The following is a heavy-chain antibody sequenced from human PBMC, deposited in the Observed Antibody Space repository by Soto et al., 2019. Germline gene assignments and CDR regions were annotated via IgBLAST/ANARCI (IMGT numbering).Heavy chain of an antibody. Sequence: GGSLRLSCAASGFTFSSYAMSWVRQASGKGLEWVSAVSSSGASTYYADSVKGRFTISRDNSKNTLYLQMNSLRVEDTAVYYCAKDYPEIVVAGNYWGQGTLVTVSS. J-gene: IGHJ4*02. CDR3: AKDYPEIVVAGNY. CDR2: VSSSGAST. D-gene: IGHD6-13*01. CDR1: GFTFSSYA. V-gene: IGHV3-23*01.